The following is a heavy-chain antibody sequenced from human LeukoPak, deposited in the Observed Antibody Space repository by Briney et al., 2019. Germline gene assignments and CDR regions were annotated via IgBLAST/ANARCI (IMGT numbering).Heavy chain of an antibody. CDR2: INPNGGST. CDR1: GYTFTSYY. J-gene: IGHJ4*02. CDR3: ARKYNCGGDCFDY. Sequence: GASVKVSCKASGYTFTSYYMHWVRQAPGQGLEWMGIINPNGGSTSYAQKFQGRVTMTRDTSTSTVYMELSGLRSEDTAVYYCARKYNCGGDCFDYWGQGTLVTVSS. V-gene: IGHV1-46*01. D-gene: IGHD2-21*02.